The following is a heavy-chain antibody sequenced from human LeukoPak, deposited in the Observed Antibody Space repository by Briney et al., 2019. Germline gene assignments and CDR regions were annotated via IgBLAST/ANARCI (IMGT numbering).Heavy chain of an antibody. CDR3: ARTVTPRYYYYGMDV. V-gene: IGHV1-69*01. CDR1: GGTFSSYA. D-gene: IGHD4-17*01. Sequence: ASVKVSCKASGGTFSSYAIGWVRQAPGQGLEWMGGIIPIFGTANYAQKFQGRVTITADESTSTAYMELSSLRSEDTAVYYCARTVTPRYYYYGMDVWGQGTTVTVSS. CDR2: IIPIFGTA. J-gene: IGHJ6*02.